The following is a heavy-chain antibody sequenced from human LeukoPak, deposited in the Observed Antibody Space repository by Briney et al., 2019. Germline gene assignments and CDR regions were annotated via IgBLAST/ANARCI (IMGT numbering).Heavy chain of an antibody. J-gene: IGHJ3*02. Sequence: PSETLSLTCTVSGGSISSSSYYWGWIRQPPGKGLEWIGSIYYSGSTYYNPSFKSRVTISVDTSKNQFSLKLSSVTAADTAVYYCAKLEWELLPVVALDIWGQGTMVTVSS. CDR2: IYYSGST. V-gene: IGHV4-39*01. D-gene: IGHD1-26*01. CDR1: GGSISSSSYY. CDR3: AKLEWELLPVVALDI.